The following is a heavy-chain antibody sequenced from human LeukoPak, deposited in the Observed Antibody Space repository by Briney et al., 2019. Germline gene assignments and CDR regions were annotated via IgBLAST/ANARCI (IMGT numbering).Heavy chain of an antibody. V-gene: IGHV3-23*01. J-gene: IGHJ3*02. CDR1: GFTFSSYS. CDR3: ARTGDAFDI. CDR2: ISGSGGST. Sequence: GGSLRLSCAASGFTFSSYSMNWVRQAPGKGLEWVSAISGSGGSTYYADSVKGRFTVSRDNSKNTLYLQMNSLRAEDTAVYYCARTGDAFDIWGQGTMVTVSS. D-gene: IGHD1/OR15-1a*01.